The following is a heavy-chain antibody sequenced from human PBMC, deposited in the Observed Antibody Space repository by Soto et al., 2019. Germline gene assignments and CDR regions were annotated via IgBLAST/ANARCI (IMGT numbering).Heavy chain of an antibody. Sequence: QVQLQESGPGLVKPSQTLSLTCTVSGGSISSGDYYWSWIRQPPGKGLEWSGYIYYSGSTYYNQSLKSRATRSGDTDKNQFPLNLIPGTAAATAGHYCARDACMVRVVGHWGQGTLVTVSS. CDR3: ARDACMVRVVGH. V-gene: IGHV4-30-4*01. D-gene: IGHD3-10*01. CDR1: GGSISSGDYY. CDR2: IYYSGST. J-gene: IGHJ1*01.